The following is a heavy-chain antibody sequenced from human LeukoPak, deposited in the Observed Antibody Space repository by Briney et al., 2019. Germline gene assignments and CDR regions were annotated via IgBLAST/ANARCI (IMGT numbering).Heavy chain of an antibody. CDR2: ISRSGSTI. D-gene: IGHD6-19*01. Sequence: GGSLRLSCAASGFTLSSYSMNWVRQTPGKGLEWVSYISRSGSTIYYADSVQGRFTISRDNAKNSVYLQMNSQRVEDTAIYYCANQFSDWYSDYWGQGTLVTVSS. J-gene: IGHJ4*02. V-gene: IGHV3-48*04. CDR3: ANQFSDWYSDY. CDR1: GFTLSSYS.